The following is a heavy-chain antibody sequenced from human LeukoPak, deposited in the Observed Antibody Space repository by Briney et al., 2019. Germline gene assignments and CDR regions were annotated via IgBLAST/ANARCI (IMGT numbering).Heavy chain of an antibody. V-gene: IGHV3-7*03. Sequence: PGGSLRLSCAASGFTFSSYWMSWVRQAPGKGLEWVADIKEDGSEKYYVDSVKGRFTISGDNAKNSLYLHMNSLPAEDTAMYYCARDWVAGVPFDAFDIWGQETMVSVSS. CDR3: ARDWVAGVPFDAFDI. J-gene: IGHJ3*02. CDR1: GFTFSSYW. CDR2: IKEDGSEK. D-gene: IGHD3-10*01.